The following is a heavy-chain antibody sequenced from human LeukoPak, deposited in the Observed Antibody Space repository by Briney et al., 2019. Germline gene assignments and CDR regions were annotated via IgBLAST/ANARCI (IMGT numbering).Heavy chain of an antibody. CDR3: ARDRDWNSGFDY. V-gene: IGHV3-21*01. CDR1: GLTLSTYN. J-gene: IGHJ4*02. CDR2: ISTSSSYI. Sequence: GGSLRLSCAASGLTLSTYNMKWVRQAPKKGLEWVSSISTSSSYIYYADSVKGRFTISRDNARNSLYLQMNSLRAEDTAVYYCARDRDWNSGFDYWGQGTLVTVSS. D-gene: IGHD1-7*01.